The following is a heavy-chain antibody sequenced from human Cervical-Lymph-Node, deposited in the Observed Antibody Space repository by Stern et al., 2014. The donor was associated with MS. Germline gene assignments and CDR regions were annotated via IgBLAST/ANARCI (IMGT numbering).Heavy chain of an antibody. CDR2: INPNNGGT. D-gene: IGHD2-21*01. Sequence: MQLVESGAEVKKPGASVKLSCKASGYTFTGYYMHWVRQAPGQGLEWMGWINPNNGGTNYAQKFQGRVPMTRDTSISTAYMELSRLRSDDTAVYYCARSLSAIGAMRPHVDHYYGLDVWGQGTTVTVSS. J-gene: IGHJ6*02. CDR3: ARSLSAIGAMRPHVDHYYGLDV. V-gene: IGHV1-2*02. CDR1: GYTFTGYY.